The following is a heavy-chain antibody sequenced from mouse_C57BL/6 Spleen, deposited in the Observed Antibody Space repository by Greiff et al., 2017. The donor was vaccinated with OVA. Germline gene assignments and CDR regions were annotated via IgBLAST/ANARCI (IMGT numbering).Heavy chain of an antibody. J-gene: IGHJ3*01. V-gene: IGHV1-69*01. D-gene: IGHD2-9*01. Sequence: QVQLQQPGAELVMPGASVKLSCKASGYTFTSYWMHWVKQRPGQGLEWIGEIDPSDSYTNYNQKFKGKSTLTVDKSSSTAYMQLSSLTSEDSAVYYCARTYYGYDGGFAYWGQGTLVTVSA. CDR1: GYTFTSYW. CDR2: IDPSDSYT. CDR3: ARTYYGYDGGFAY.